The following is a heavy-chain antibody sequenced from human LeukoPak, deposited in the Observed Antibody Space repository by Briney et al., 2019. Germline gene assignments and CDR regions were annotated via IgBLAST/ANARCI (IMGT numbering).Heavy chain of an antibody. V-gene: IGHV4-30-4*08. Sequence: SETLSLTCTVSGGSISSGDYYWSWIRQPPGKGLEWIGYIYYSGSTYYNPSLKSQVTISVDTSKNQFSLKLSSVTAADTAVYYCAREGGSYFLDYWGQGTLVTVSS. CDR2: IYYSGST. D-gene: IGHD1-26*01. CDR1: GGSISSGDYY. J-gene: IGHJ4*02. CDR3: AREGGSYFLDY.